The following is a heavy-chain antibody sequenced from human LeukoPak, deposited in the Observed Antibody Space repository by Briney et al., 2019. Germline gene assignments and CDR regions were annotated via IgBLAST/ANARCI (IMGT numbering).Heavy chain of an antibody. CDR2: IYPGDSDT. CDR3: ASGSYDILTGYPNWFDP. Sequence: GESLKISCKGSGYSFTSYWIGWVRQMPGKGLEWMGIIYPGDSDTRYSPSFQGQVTISADKSISTAYLQWSSLKASDTAMYYCASGSYDILTGYPNWFDPWGQGTLVTVSS. D-gene: IGHD3-9*01. V-gene: IGHV5-51*01. CDR1: GYSFTSYW. J-gene: IGHJ5*02.